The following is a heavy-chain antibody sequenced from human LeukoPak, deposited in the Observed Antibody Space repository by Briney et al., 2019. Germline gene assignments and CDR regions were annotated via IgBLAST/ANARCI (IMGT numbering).Heavy chain of an antibody. Sequence: GGSLRLSCAASGFTFNSYWMHWVRQAPGKGLVWVSRINSDGSGTSYADSVKGRFTISRDNAKNTLYLQMNSLRAEDTAVYYCARVYCSGGSCSYYYYGMDVWGQGTTVTVSS. D-gene: IGHD2-15*01. CDR2: INSDGSGT. CDR3: ARVYCSGGSCSYYYYGMDV. V-gene: IGHV3-74*01. CDR1: GFTFNSYW. J-gene: IGHJ6*02.